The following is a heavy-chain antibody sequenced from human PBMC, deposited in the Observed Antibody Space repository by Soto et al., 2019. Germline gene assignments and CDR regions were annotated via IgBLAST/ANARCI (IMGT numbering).Heavy chain of an antibody. CDR1: GFTIRGSA. CDR3: SSIDY. CDR2: IRSKPNNYAT. V-gene: IGHV3-73*01. J-gene: IGHJ4*02. Sequence: GFMRLSSAASGFTIRGSAIHWVRQASGKGLERVGHIRSKPNNYATTYAASVKGRFTISREDAKNMAYLQMKSLKTEDSAVYYCSSIDYWGQGILVTVSS.